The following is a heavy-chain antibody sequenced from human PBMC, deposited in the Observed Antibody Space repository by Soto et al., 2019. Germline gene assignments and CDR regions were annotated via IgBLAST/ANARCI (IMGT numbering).Heavy chain of an antibody. Sequence: SVKVYCKAVGCTWSIDPGRWVRQAPVQGLEWMGGIIPIFGTANYAQKFQGRVTITADESTSTAYMELSSLRSEDTAVYYCARGNPGIFGVVTSYGMDVWGQGTTVTGSS. D-gene: IGHD3-3*01. CDR2: IIPIFGTA. CDR1: GCTWSIDP. J-gene: IGHJ6*02. CDR3: ARGNPGIFGVVTSYGMDV. V-gene: IGHV1-69*01.